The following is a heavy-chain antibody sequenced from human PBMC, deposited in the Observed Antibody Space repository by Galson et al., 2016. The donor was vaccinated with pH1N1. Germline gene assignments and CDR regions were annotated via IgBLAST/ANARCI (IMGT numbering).Heavy chain of an antibody. CDR1: GFTFDTFA. CDR3: AREDWSHADTYYYGMDV. D-gene: IGHD3-3*01. V-gene: IGHV3-30-3*01. CDR2: ISYNGHDQ. J-gene: IGHJ6*02. Sequence: SLRLSCAASGFTFDTFAMHWVRQNPGKGLEWVAFISYNGHDQSYANSVKGRFTVSRDNSKNTLYLQMSSLRPEDTALYYCAREDWSHADTYYYGMDVWGQGTTVTVSS.